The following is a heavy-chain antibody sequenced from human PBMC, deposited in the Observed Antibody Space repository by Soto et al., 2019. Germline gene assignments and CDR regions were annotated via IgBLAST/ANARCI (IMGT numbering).Heavy chain of an antibody. Sequence: PSETLSLTCIFSVRSISSGGYHCNWIRQHPWKGLEWIGQIQYSGSAHYSPSLQNRVTISVDTTKNQFSLNLNSVTAADTAVYFCAHLPEGAGGRGNWGQGALVSVSS. D-gene: IGHD2-15*01. J-gene: IGHJ4*02. V-gene: IGHV4-31*03. CDR1: VRSISSGGYH. CDR2: IQYSGSA. CDR3: AHLPEGAGGRGN.